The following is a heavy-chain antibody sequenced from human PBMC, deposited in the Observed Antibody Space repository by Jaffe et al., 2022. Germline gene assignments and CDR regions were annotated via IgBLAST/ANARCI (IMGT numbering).Heavy chain of an antibody. Sequence: EVQLLESGGGLVQPGGSLRLSCAASGFTFSSYAMSWVRQAPGKGLEWVSAISGSGGSTYYADSVKGRFTISRDNSKNTLYLQMNSLRAEDTAVYYCAKLVVVPAAVPLMFYMDVWGKGTTVTVSS. J-gene: IGHJ6*03. V-gene: IGHV3-23*01. CDR3: AKLVVVPAAVPLMFYMDV. D-gene: IGHD2-2*01. CDR1: GFTFSSYA. CDR2: ISGSGGST.